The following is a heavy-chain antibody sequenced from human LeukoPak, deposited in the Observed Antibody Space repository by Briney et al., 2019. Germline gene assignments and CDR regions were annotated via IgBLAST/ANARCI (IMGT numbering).Heavy chain of an antibody. D-gene: IGHD2-21*02. J-gene: IGHJ6*02. V-gene: IGHV3-48*03. CDR1: GFTFSGFE. CDR3: ARDDSMVTVSGMDV. CDR2: ISSSYRTK. Sequence: PGGSLRLSCVVSGFTFSGFELNGGRQALGKGLEWISYISSSYRTKYYADSVKGRFTVSRDNTKNSIYLQMNSLRVQDTAVYYCARDDSMVTVSGMDVWGQGTTVTVSS.